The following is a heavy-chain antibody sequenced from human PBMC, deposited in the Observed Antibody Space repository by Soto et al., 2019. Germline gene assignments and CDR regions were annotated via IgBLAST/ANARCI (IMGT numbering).Heavy chain of an antibody. CDR2: SNSDGSST. CDR1: GFTFSSYW. Sequence: GGSLRLSCAASGFTFSSYWIHWVRQAPGMGLVWVSRSNSDGSSTSYADSVKGRFTISRDNAKNTLYLQMNSLRAEDTAVYYCARAIGYYGMDVWGQGTTVTVSS. D-gene: IGHD3-22*01. V-gene: IGHV3-74*01. J-gene: IGHJ6*02. CDR3: ARAIGYYGMDV.